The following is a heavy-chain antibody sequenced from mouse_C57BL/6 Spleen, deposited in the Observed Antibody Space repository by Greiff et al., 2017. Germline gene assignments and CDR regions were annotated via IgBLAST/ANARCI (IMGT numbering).Heavy chain of an antibody. CDR2: FYPGSGSI. D-gene: IGHD1-1*01. CDR1: GYTFTEYT. Sequence: VHLVESGAELVKPGASVKLSCKASGYTFTEYTIHWVKQRSGQGLEWIGWFYPGSGSIKYNEKFKDKATLTADKSSSTVYMELSRLTSEDSAVYFCARYEGYYGSSYRYYFDYWGQGTTLTVSS. J-gene: IGHJ2*01. V-gene: IGHV1-62-2*01. CDR3: ARYEGYYGSSYRYYFDY.